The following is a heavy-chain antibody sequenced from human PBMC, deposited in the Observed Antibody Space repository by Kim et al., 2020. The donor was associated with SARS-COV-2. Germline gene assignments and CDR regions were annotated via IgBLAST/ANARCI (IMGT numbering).Heavy chain of an antibody. CDR2: WYDGSNK. Sequence: WYDGSNKYYADSVKGRFTISRDNSKNTLYLQMNSLRAEDTAVYYCANWYYWGQGTLVTVSS. J-gene: IGHJ4*02. V-gene: IGHV3-33*06. CDR3: ANWYY.